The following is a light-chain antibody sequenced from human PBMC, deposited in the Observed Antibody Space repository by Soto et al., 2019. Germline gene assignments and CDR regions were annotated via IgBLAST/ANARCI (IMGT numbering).Light chain of an antibody. V-gene: IGKV1-9*01. CDR1: QGIGTY. CDR3: QQLNAYPLT. Sequence: IQLTQSPSSLSASVGDRVTVTCRASQGIGTYLVWYQQKSGKAPTVLIYASSTLQTGVPSRFSGSGSGTDFTLTISNLQPEDFATYYCQQLNAYPLTFGQGTRLEIK. CDR2: ASS. J-gene: IGKJ5*01.